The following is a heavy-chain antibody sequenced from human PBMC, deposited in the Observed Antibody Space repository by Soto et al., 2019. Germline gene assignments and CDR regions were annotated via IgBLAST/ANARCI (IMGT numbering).Heavy chain of an antibody. CDR2: IYATGAT. V-gene: IGHV4-4*07. D-gene: IGHD1-1*01. J-gene: IGHJ5*02. Sequence: ETLSLTCTVSGASISGFYWSWIRKSAGKGLEWIGRIYATGATDYNPSLKSRVMMSVDTSKKQFSLKLRSVTAADTAVYYCVRDGTKTLRDWFDPWGQGISVTVSS. CDR3: VRDGTKTLRDWFDP. CDR1: GASISGFY.